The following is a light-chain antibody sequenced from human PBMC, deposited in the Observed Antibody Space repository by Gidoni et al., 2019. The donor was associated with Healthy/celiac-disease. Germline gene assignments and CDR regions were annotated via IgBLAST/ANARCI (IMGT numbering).Light chain of an antibody. V-gene: IGKV3-11*01. CDR2: DVS. Sequence: EIVLTQSPATLPLSPGERATLSCRASQSISSDFAWYQQKPGQAPRLLIYDVSNGATGIPARFSGSGSGTEFTLTISSLEPEDFAVYYCQQRSSLITFGQGTQVEIK. CDR1: QSISSD. J-gene: IGKJ5*01. CDR3: QQRSSLIT.